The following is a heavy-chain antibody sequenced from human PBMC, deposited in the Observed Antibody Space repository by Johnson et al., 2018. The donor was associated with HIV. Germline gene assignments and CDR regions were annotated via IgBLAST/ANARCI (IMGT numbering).Heavy chain of an antibody. CDR1: GFTVTDKY. CDR3: ARVGSPAELLPWAFDI. D-gene: IGHD1-7*01. Sequence: QLVESGGGLIQPGGSLRLSCAASGFTVTDKYMSWVRQAPGKGLEWVSVIYSGGSTYYAGSVRGRFTVSRDNSKNTLFLQMSSLRAEDTAVYYCARVGSPAELLPWAFDIWGQGTMVTVSS. J-gene: IGHJ3*02. V-gene: IGHV3-66*03. CDR2: IYSGGST.